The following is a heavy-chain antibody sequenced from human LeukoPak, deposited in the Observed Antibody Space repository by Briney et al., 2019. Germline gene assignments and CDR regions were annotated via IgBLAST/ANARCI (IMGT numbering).Heavy chain of an antibody. D-gene: IGHD3-22*01. Sequence: GGSLRLSCAASGFTFSNYAMSWVRQATGKGLEWVSSTSGSGGATYYADSVKGRFTISRDNSRNTLFLQMNSLRAEDTAVYYCAKDRPNYYADNGHYYIRNGDYWSQGTLVTVSS. J-gene: IGHJ4*02. V-gene: IGHV3-23*01. CDR3: AKDRPNYYADNGHYYIRNGDY. CDR2: TSGSGGAT. CDR1: GFTFSNYA.